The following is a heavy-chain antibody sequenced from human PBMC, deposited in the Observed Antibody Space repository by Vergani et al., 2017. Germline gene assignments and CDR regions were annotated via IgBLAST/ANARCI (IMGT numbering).Heavy chain of an antibody. CDR3: AKVRGYTYGYFDY. CDR2: IRYDGSNK. Sequence: QVQLVESGGGVVQPGGSLSLSCAASGFTFSSYGMHWVRQAPGKGLEWVAFIRYDGSNKYYADSVKGRFTISRDKSKNTLYLQMNSLRAEDTAVYYCAKVRGYTYGYFDYWGQGTLVTVSS. V-gene: IGHV3-30*02. J-gene: IGHJ4*02. CDR1: GFTFSSYG. D-gene: IGHD5-18*01.